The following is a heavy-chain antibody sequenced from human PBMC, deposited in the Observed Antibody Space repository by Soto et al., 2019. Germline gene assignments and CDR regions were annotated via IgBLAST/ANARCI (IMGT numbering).Heavy chain of an antibody. CDR1: GGTFSSYT. J-gene: IGHJ4*02. CDR3: AGEGAIWNAGPGLDY. D-gene: IGHD1-1*01. CDR2: IIPILGIA. V-gene: IGHV1-69*08. Sequence: QVQLVQSGAEVKKPGSSVKVSCKASGGTFSSYTISWVRQAPGQGLEWMGRIIPILGIANYAQKFQGRVTITAGKSTSTASMELSSLRSEDAAVYYCAGEGAIWNAGPGLDYWGQGTLVTVSS.